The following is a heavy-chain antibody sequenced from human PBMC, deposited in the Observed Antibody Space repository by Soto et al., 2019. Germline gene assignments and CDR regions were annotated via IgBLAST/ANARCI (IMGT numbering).Heavy chain of an antibody. CDR1: GGTFSSYT. Sequence: ASVKVSCKASGGTFSSYTISWVRQAPGQGLEWMGWINAGNGNTKYSQKFQARVTITRDTSASTAYMELSSLRSEDTAVYYCARSRLAYYYDSSGTSGWFDPWGQGTLVTVSS. CDR3: ARSRLAYYYDSSGTSGWFDP. V-gene: IGHV1-3*01. J-gene: IGHJ5*02. CDR2: INAGNGNT. D-gene: IGHD3-22*01.